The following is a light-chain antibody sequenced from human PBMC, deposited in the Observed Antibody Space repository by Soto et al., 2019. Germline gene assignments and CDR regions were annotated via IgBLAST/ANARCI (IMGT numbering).Light chain of an antibody. CDR1: SSNIGAGYD. Sequence: QSVLTQSPSVSGAPGQRVTISCTGSSSNIGAGYDVHWYQQLPGTAPKLLIFANINRPSGVPDRFSGTKSGNSASLAITGLRAEDEADYYCQSYDSSLSGYVFGTGTKLTVL. CDR3: QSYDSSLSGYV. V-gene: IGLV1-40*01. J-gene: IGLJ1*01. CDR2: ANI.